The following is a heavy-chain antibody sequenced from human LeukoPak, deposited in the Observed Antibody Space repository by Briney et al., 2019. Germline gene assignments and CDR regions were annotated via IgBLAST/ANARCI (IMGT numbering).Heavy chain of an antibody. CDR1: GGTFSSYA. J-gene: IGHJ1*01. Sequence: GSSVKVSCKASGGTFSSYAISWVRQAPGQGLEWMGGIIPIFGTANYAQKFQGRVTITADESTSTAYMELSSLRSDDTAVYYCARAIAVAGTTMDFQRWGQGTLVTVSS. D-gene: IGHD6-19*01. V-gene: IGHV1-69*01. CDR3: ARAIAVAGTTMDFQR. CDR2: IIPIFGTA.